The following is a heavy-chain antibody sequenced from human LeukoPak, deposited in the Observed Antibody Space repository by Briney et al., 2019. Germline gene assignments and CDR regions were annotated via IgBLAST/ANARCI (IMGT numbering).Heavy chain of an antibody. J-gene: IGHJ4*02. V-gene: IGHV5-51*01. CDR2: IYPGDSDT. D-gene: IGHD6-13*01. CDR3: ARRSSGWSVDY. CDR1: GYSFTNYW. Sequence: GESLKISCKGSGYSFTNYWNGWVRQITGQGLEWMGIIYPGDSDTRYRPSFQGQVTISADKSISTTYLQWSSLKASDTAMYYCARRSSGWSVDYWGQGTLVTVSA.